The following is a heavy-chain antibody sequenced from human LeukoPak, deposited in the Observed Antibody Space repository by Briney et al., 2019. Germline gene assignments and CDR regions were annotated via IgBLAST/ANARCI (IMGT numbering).Heavy chain of an antibody. D-gene: IGHD5-18*01. CDR2: IYTSGST. Sequence: SETLSLTCTVSGGSISSGSYYWSWIRQPAGKGQEWIGRIYTSGSTNYNPSLKCRVTISVDTSKNPFSLKLSSVTAADPAVYYCAXXXXXTAXXXXXDXWGQGTMVTVX. J-gene: IGHJ3*02. CDR1: GGSISSGSYY. CDR3: AXXXXXTAXXXXXDX. V-gene: IGHV4-61*02.